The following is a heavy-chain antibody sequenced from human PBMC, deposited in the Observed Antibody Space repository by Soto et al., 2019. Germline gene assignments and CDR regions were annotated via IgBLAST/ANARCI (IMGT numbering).Heavy chain of an antibody. D-gene: IGHD3-10*01. CDR2: INHSGST. CDR1: GGSFSGYY. Sequence: QVQLQQWGAGLLKPSETLSLTCAVYGGSFSGYYWSWIRQPPGKGLEWIGEINHSGSTNYNPSLKSRVTISVDTSKNQFSLKLSSGTAADTAVYYCARGPSRGGGSYYRGNSGYARYYFDYWGQGTLVTVSS. V-gene: IGHV4-34*01. J-gene: IGHJ4*02. CDR3: ARGPSRGGGSYYRGNSGYARYYFDY.